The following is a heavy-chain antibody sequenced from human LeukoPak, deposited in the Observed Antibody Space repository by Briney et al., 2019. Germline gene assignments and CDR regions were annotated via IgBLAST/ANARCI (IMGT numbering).Heavy chain of an antibody. CDR1: GFTFSNYW. V-gene: IGHV3-74*01. CDR3: ARSQECGGDCYPYDY. Sequence: GGSLRLSCAASGFTFSNYWMHWVRQAPGKGLVWVSRINTDGSSTSYVDSVKGRFTISRDNSKNTLYLQMNSLRAEDTAVYYCARSQECGGDCYPYDYWGQGTLVTVSS. J-gene: IGHJ4*02. CDR2: INTDGSST. D-gene: IGHD2-21*02.